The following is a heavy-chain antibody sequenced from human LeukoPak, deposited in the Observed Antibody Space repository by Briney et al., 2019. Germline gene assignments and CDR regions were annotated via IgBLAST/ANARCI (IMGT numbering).Heavy chain of an antibody. D-gene: IGHD6-19*01. Sequence: PSETPSLTCTVSGGSVSTIAYYWGWIRQPPGKGLEYLGYIYNGEATYYNPSLKSRVTISVDTSKNQFSLRLTSVTAADTAVYFCARQVVAVAGTGYFDYWGQGTLVTVSS. V-gene: IGHV4-39*01. J-gene: IGHJ4*02. CDR1: GGSVSTIAYY. CDR3: ARQVVAVAGTGYFDY. CDR2: IYNGEAT.